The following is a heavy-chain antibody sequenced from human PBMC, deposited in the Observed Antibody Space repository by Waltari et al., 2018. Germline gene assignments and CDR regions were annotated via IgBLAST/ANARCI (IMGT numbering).Heavy chain of an antibody. D-gene: IGHD3-10*01. CDR2: IYYSGST. V-gene: IGHV4-59*11. CDR1: GGSISSHY. J-gene: IGHJ6*02. Sequence: QVQLQESGPGLVKPSGTLSLTCAVSGGSISSHYWSWIRQPPGKGLEWIGYIYYSGSTNYNPSLKSRVTISVDTSKNQFSLKLSSVTAADTAVYYCARMGGITMVQGVIGDYYGMDVWGQGTTVTVSS. CDR3: ARMGGITMVQGVIGDYYGMDV.